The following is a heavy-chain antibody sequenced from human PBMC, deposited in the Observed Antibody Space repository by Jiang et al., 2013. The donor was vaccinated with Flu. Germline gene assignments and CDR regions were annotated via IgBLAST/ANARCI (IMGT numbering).Heavy chain of an antibody. CDR1: GFTFSSYG. V-gene: IGHV3-30*02. Sequence: ASGFTFSSYGMHWSARLQARGWSGWHLYGMMEVINTNADSVKGRFTISRDNSKNTLYLQMNSLRAEDTAVYYCAKDLSGFGELFGYWGQGTLVTVSS. J-gene: IGHJ4*02. CDR3: AKDLSGFGELFGY. D-gene: IGHD3-10*01. CDR2: YGMMEVI.